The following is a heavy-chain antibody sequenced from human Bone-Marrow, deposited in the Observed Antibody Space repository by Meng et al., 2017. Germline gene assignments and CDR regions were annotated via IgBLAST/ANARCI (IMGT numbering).Heavy chain of an antibody. V-gene: IGHV3-7*01. CDR3: ARDVGVVVVAAGFDY. CDR2: IKQDGSEK. CDR1: GFTFSSYW. Sequence: GESLKISCAASGFTFSSYWMSWVRQAPGKGLEWVANIKQDGSEKYYVDSVTGRFTISRDNAKNSLYLQMNSLRAEDTAVYYCARDVGVVVVAAGFDYWGQGTLVTVSS. D-gene: IGHD2-15*01. J-gene: IGHJ4*02.